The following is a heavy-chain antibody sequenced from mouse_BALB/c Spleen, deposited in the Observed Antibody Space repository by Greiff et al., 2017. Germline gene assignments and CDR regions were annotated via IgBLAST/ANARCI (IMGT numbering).Heavy chain of an antibody. D-gene: IGHD1-1*01. CDR2: IYPGNSDT. Sequence: VQLKESGTVLARPGASVKMSCKASGYTFTSYWMHWVKQRPGQGLEWIGAIYPGNSDTSYNQKFKGKAKLTAVTSTSTAYMELSSLTNEDSAVYYCTRSGLRGFYYAMDYWGQGTSVTVSS. CDR3: TRSGLRGFYYAMDY. V-gene: IGHV1-5*01. CDR1: GYTFTSYW. J-gene: IGHJ4*01.